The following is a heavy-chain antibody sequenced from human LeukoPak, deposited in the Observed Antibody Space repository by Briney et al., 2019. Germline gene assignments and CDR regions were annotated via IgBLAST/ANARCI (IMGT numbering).Heavy chain of an antibody. Sequence: ASVKVSCKASGYTFTSYGISWVRQAPGQGLEWMRWISAYNGNTNYAQKLQGRVTMTTDTSTSTAYMELRSLTSDDTAVYYCARRGYNYGAGFFDYWGQGTLVTVSS. CDR1: GYTFTSYG. D-gene: IGHD5-18*01. J-gene: IGHJ4*02. V-gene: IGHV1-18*01. CDR3: ARRGYNYGAGFFDY. CDR2: ISAYNGNT.